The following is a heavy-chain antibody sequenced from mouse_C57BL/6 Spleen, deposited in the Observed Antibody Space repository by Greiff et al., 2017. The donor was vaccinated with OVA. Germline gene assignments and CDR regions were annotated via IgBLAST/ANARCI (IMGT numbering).Heavy chain of an antibody. CDR3: TSMVTPYYYAMDY. CDR2: IDPEDGDT. J-gene: IGHJ4*01. CDR1: GFNIKDYY. Sequence: VHVKQSGAELVRPGASVKLSCTASGFNIKDYYMHWVKQRPEQGLEWIGRIDPEDGDTEYAPKFQGKATMTADTSSNTAYLQLSSLTSEDTAVYYCTSMVTPYYYAMDYWGQGTSVTVSS. V-gene: IGHV14-1*01. D-gene: IGHD2-2*01.